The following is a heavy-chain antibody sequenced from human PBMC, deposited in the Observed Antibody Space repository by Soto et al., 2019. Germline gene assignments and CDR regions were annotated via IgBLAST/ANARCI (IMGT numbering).Heavy chain of an antibody. CDR2: ISGSGGST. CDR1: GFTFSSYA. Sequence: GGSLRLSCAASGFTFSSYAMSWVRQAPGKGLEWVSAISGSGGSTYYADSVKGRFTISRDNSKNTLYLQMNSLRAEDTAVYYCAKVAGYSSSWYYFDYRRQGTLVTVSS. J-gene: IGHJ4*02. D-gene: IGHD6-13*01. V-gene: IGHV3-23*01. CDR3: AKVAGYSSSWYYFDY.